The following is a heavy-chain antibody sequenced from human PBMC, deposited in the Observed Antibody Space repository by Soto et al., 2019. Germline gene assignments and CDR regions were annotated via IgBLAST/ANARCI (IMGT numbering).Heavy chain of an antibody. CDR3: AKALNDTTAAVTDH. V-gene: IGHV3-30*18. CDR2: ISYDGSHK. D-gene: IGHD5-18*01. J-gene: IGHJ5*02. Sequence: GGSLRLSCAASGFSFSSYGMHWVRQAPGKGLEWVAVISYDGSHKYYADSVKGRFTISRDNSKNTLSLQMNSLRAEDTAVYYCAKALNDTTAAVTDHCRQGT. CDR1: GFSFSSYG.